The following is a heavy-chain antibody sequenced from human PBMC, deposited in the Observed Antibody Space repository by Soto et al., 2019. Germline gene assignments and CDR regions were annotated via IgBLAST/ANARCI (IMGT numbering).Heavy chain of an antibody. Sequence: SETLSLTCTVSGGSISSGDYYWSWIRQSPGKGLECIGYITYRARTNYNQSLQSRVTMSVDTSKNLFSLRLSSVTAADTAVYFCARDYRPTYYYDSGGYYPPTYFDSWGQGALVTVSS. CDR3: ARDYRPTYYYDSGGYYPPTYFDS. CDR1: GGSISSGDYY. D-gene: IGHD3-22*01. CDR2: ITYRART. J-gene: IGHJ4*02. V-gene: IGHV4-30-4*08.